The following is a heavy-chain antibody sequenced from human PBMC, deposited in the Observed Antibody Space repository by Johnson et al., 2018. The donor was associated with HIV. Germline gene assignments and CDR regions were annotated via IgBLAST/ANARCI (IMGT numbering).Heavy chain of an antibody. CDR2: INQDGSEK. CDR3: AKERLLHDAFDF. Sequence: VQVVESGGGLVQPGGSLRLSCAASGFTFSRYWMSWVRQAPGEGLEWVANINQDGSEKNYVDSVKGRFAISRDNAKNSLYLQINSLRDEDTAVYHCAKERLLHDAFDFWGQGTMVTVSS. V-gene: IGHV3-7*01. J-gene: IGHJ3*01. CDR1: GFTFSRYW. D-gene: IGHD5-18*01.